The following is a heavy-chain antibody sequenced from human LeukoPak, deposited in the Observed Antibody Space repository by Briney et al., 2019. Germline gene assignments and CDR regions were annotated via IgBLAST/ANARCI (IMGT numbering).Heavy chain of an antibody. J-gene: IGHJ4*02. CDR3: ARSISGLGD. CDR2: TYYR. CDR1: GDSVSS. D-gene: IGHD3-16*01. Sequence: SQTLSLTCAISGDSVSSRQSPSRGLGWLGRTYYRYYAVSVKGRITISADTSKNQFSLQLNSVTPEDTAVYYCARSISGLGDWGQGTLVTVSS. V-gene: IGHV6-1*01.